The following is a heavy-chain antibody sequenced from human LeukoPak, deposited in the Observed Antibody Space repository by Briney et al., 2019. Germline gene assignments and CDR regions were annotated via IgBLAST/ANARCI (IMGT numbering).Heavy chain of an antibody. CDR1: GFTFSSYS. CDR3: ASLFHEYSSSWNAFDI. D-gene: IGHD6-13*01. V-gene: IGHV3-21*01. J-gene: IGHJ3*02. Sequence: GGSLRLSCAAPGFTFSSYSMNWVRQAPGKGLEWVSSISSSSSYIYYADSVKGRFTISRDNAKNSLYLQMNSLRAEDTAVYYCASLFHEYSSSWNAFDIWGQGTMVTVSS. CDR2: ISSSSSYI.